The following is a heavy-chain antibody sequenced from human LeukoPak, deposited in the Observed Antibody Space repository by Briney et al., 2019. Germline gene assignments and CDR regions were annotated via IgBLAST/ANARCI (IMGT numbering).Heavy chain of an antibody. J-gene: IGHJ6*03. CDR1: GGSITSSSFY. V-gene: IGHV4-39*01. CDR2: IYYSGST. CDR3: ARSLDWNYGAYYYYYMDV. Sequence: SETLSLTCTVSGGSITSSSFYWGWIRQPPGKGLEWIANIYYSGSTYYNPSLKSRVTISADTSKNQFSLKLSSVTAADTAVYYCARSLDWNYGAYYYYYMDVWGKGTTVTVSS. D-gene: IGHD1-7*01.